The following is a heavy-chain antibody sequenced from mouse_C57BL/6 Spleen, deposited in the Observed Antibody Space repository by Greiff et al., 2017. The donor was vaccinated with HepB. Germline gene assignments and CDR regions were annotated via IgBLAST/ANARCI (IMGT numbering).Heavy chain of an antibody. D-gene: IGHD4-1*01. J-gene: IGHJ1*03. V-gene: IGHV1-69*01. CDR2: IDPSDSYT. Sequence: VQLQQPGAELVMPGASVKLSCKASGYTFTSYWMHWVKQRPGQGLEWIGEIDPSDSYTNSNQKFKGKSTLTVDKSSSTAYMQLSSLTSEDSAVYYCARKLGRGGWYFDVWGTGTTVTVSS. CDR3: ARKLGRGGWYFDV. CDR1: GYTFTSYW.